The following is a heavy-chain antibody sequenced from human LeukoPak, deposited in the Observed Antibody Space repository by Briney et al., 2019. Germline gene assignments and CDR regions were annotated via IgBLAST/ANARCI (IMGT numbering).Heavy chain of an antibody. Sequence: PSQTLSLTCTVSGGSISSGSYYWSWIRQPPGKGLEWIGEINHSGGTKYNPSLKSRVTISVDTSKNQFSLKLSSVTAADTAMYYCARVKDPGGYYYYYYMDVWGKGTTVTVSS. J-gene: IGHJ6*03. CDR2: INHSGGT. CDR3: ARVKDPGGYYYYYYMDV. D-gene: IGHD3-16*01. CDR1: GGSISSGSYY. V-gene: IGHV4-39*07.